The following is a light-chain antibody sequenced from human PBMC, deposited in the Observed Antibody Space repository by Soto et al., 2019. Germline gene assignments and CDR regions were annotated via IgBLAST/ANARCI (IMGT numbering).Light chain of an antibody. CDR2: GAS. V-gene: IGKV3-20*01. J-gene: IGKJ2*01. CDR1: QTVSSGQ. CDR3: QQYGWSPYT. Sequence: EIVLTQSPGTVSLSPGESATLSCRASQTVSSGQLAWYQQKPGQAPRLLIYGASSRATGIPDRFSGSGSGTDFTLTITRLEPEDVAVYYCQQYGWSPYTFGQGTRLQI.